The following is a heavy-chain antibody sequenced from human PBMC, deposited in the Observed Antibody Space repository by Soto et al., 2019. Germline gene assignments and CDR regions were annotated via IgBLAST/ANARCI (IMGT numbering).Heavy chain of an antibody. Sequence: ETLSLTCTFSGGSVSSGDYYWSWIRQPPGKGLEWIGYIYYSGNTNYNPSLKSRVIISVDTSKNLFSLKLTSVTAADTAVYYCARIPVDTSMIYWLDPWGQGTLVTVSS. J-gene: IGHJ5*02. CDR1: GGSVSSGDYY. D-gene: IGHD5-18*01. CDR3: ARIPVDTSMIYWLDP. V-gene: IGHV4-61*08. CDR2: IYYSGNT.